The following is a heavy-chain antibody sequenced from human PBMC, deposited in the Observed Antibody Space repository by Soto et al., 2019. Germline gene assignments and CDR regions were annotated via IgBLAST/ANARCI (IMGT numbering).Heavy chain of an antibody. CDR2: ITSTGDT. Sequence: EVQLLESGGGLVQPGGSLRLSCAASGFTLNYYAINWVRQAPGKGLEWVSAITSTGDTYYVDSVKGRFTISRDNSKNTLYLQMNSLRAEATAVYYCATAIAASATLWLDPWVQGTLVTVSS. D-gene: IGHD6-13*01. CDR3: ATAIAASATLWLDP. J-gene: IGHJ5*02. V-gene: IGHV3-23*01. CDR1: GFTLNYYA.